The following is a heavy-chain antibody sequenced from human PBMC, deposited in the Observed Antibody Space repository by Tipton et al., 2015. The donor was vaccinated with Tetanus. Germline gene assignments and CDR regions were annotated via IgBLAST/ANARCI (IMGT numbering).Heavy chain of an antibody. CDR2: IIPIFGTT. CDR1: GGTFSSST. CDR3: ARGPIAVSASRFDH. Sequence: QLVQSGAEVKKPGSSVKVSRKASGGTFSSSTINWVRQAPGQGLEWLGGIIPIFGTTNFAQNFQGRVTITADESTSSVYLDLSSLKSADTAVYYCARGPIAVSASRFDHWGPGTLITVSS. V-gene: IGHV1-69*01. J-gene: IGHJ4*02. D-gene: IGHD6-19*01.